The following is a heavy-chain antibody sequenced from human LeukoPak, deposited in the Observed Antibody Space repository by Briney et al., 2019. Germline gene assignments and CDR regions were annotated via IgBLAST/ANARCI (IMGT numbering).Heavy chain of an antibody. Sequence: SETLSLTCAVYGGSFSDYYWGWIRQPPGKGLEWIGELNHSGSTNYNPSLKSRVTVSVDTSKNQFSLKLSSVTAADTAVYYCARWHYGSGSYFKGYNYWGQGTLVTVSS. CDR3: ARWHYGSGSYFKGYNY. D-gene: IGHD3-10*01. V-gene: IGHV4-34*01. CDR1: GGSFSDYY. CDR2: LNHSGST. J-gene: IGHJ4*02.